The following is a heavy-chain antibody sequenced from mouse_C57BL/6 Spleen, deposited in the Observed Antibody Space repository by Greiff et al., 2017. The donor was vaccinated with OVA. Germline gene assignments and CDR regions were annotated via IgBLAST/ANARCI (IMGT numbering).Heavy chain of an antibody. D-gene: IGHD2-4*01. CDR1: GFTFSSYA. CDR2: ISDGGSYT. CDR3: ARDPPYDYDGYYFDY. V-gene: IGHV5-4*01. Sequence: EVKLVESGGGLVKPGGSLKLSCAASGFTFSSYAMSWVRQTPEKRLEWVATISDGGSYTYYTDNVKGRFTISRNNAKNNLYLQMSHLKSEDTAMYDCARDPPYDYDGYYFDYWGQGTTLTVSS. J-gene: IGHJ2*01.